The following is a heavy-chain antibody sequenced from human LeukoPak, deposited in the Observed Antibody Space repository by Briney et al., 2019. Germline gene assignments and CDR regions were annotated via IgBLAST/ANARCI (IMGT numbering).Heavy chain of an antibody. CDR1: GGTFSSYA. CDR3: ARGLEGTAMVPSLYFDY. J-gene: IGHJ4*02. Sequence: ASVKVSCKASGGTFSSYAISWVRQAPGQGLEWMGGTIPIFGTANYAQKFQGRVTITADESTSTAYMELSSLRSEDTAVYYCARGLEGTAMVPSLYFDYWGQGTLVTVSS. V-gene: IGHV1-69*13. CDR2: TIPIFGTA. D-gene: IGHD5-18*01.